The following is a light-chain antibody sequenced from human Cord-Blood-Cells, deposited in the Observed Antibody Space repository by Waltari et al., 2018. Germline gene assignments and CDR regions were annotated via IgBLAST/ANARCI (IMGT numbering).Light chain of an antibody. V-gene: IGLV2-14*01. J-gene: IGLJ1*01. CDR1: SSDVGGYNY. CDR2: EVS. CDR3: SSYTSSSTPYV. Sequence: QSALPQPASVSGSPGQSTTISCTGTSSDVGGYNYVSWYQQQPGKAPKLMIYEVSNRPSGVSNRFSGSKSGNTASLTISGLQAEDEADYYCSSYTSSSTPYVFGTGTKVTVL.